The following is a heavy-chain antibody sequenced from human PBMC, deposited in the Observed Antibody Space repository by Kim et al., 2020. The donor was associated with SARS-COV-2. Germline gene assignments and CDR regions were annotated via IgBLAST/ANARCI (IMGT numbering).Heavy chain of an antibody. D-gene: IGHD3-10*01. Sequence: YYNPSLKSRVTISVDTSKNQFSLKLSSVTAADTAVYYCARERVRGVIIGYWGQGTLVTVSS. CDR3: ARERVRGVIIGY. J-gene: IGHJ4*02. V-gene: IGHV4-31*02.